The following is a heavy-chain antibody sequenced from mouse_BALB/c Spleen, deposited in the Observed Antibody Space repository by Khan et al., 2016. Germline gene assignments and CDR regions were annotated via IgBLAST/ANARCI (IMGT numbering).Heavy chain of an antibody. CDR1: GYTFTKYG. CDR3: EEEYYGSNWFAY. V-gene: IGHV9-3*02. D-gene: IGHD1-1*01. Sequence: QIQLVQSGPELKKPGETVKISCKASGYTFTKYGMNWVKQAPGQGLKWMGWINTNTGEPTYAEEFKDRFAFSVDTSASTAYLQINNLKYEDTAIYFCEEEYYGSNWFAYWSQVTLVTVSA. CDR2: INTNTGEP. J-gene: IGHJ3*01.